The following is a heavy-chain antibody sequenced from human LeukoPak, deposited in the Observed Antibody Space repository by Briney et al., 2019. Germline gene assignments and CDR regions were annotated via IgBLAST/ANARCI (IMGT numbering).Heavy chain of an antibody. J-gene: IGHJ3*02. Sequence: SVTVSCKASGGXFSSYAISWVRQAPGQGLEWRGGIIPIFGTASYAQKFQGRVTITADESTSTAYMELSSLRSEDTAVYYCARSVDTAVDDVFDIWGQGTMVTVSS. V-gene: IGHV1-69*01. D-gene: IGHD5-18*01. CDR1: GGXFSSYA. CDR3: ARSVDTAVDDVFDI. CDR2: IIPIFGTA.